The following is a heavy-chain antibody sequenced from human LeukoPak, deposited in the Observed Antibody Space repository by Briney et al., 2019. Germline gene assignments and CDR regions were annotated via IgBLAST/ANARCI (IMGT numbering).Heavy chain of an antibody. J-gene: IGHJ6*02. CDR3: ARGGTEIYYRYYGMDV. D-gene: IGHD3-22*01. V-gene: IGHV3-33*01. CDR1: GFTFRNHG. Sequence: GRSLRLSCAASGFTFRNHGMYWVRQAPGKGLEWVAVIWYDGSNKYYGDSVKGRFTISRDNSKNTLYLQMNSLRVEDTAVYYCARGGTEIYYRYYGMDVWGQGTTVTVSS. CDR2: IWYDGSNK.